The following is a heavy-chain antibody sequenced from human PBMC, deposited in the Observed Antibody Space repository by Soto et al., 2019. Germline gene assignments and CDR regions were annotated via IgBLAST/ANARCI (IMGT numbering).Heavy chain of an antibody. CDR3: ARTLLEDYYYGMDD. CDR1: GGSISSGGYY. D-gene: IGHD3-3*02. CDR2: IYYSGST. V-gene: IGHV4-31*03. Sequence: LSLTCTVSGGSISSGGYYWSWIRQHPGKGLEWIGYIYYSGSTYYNPSLKSRVTISVDTSKNQFSLKLRSVTAADTAVYYCARTLLEDYYYGMDDWGQGITVTVSS. J-gene: IGHJ6*02.